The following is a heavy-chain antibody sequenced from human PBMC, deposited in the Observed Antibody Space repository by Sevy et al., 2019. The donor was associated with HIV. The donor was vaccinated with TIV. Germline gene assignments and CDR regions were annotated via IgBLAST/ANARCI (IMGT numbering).Heavy chain of an antibody. CDR1: GFTFSDYE. CDR3: ARTLVGSGSAFDV. Sequence: GGSLRLSCAASGFTFSDYEMTWVRQAPGKGLEWVAYIAGGSDTIYYADSVKGRFTISRDNAKNKLFLQMNSLRAEDTAVCYCARTLVGSGSAFDVWGQGSLVTVSS. CDR2: IAGGSDTI. J-gene: IGHJ4*02. V-gene: IGHV3-48*03. D-gene: IGHD2-2*01.